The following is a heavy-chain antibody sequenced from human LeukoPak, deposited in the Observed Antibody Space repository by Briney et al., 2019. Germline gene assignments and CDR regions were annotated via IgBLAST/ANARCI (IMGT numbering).Heavy chain of an antibody. V-gene: IGHV4-39*02. D-gene: IGHD4-17*01. CDR1: GGSISSSSYY. CDR2: IYYSGST. Sequence: SETLSLTCTVSGGSISSSSYYWGWIRQPPGKGLEWIGGIYYSGSTYYNPSLKSRVTISVDTSKNQFSLKLSSVTAADTAVYYCAREYGDSTTFPFDYWGQGTLVTVSS. J-gene: IGHJ4*02. CDR3: AREYGDSTTFPFDY.